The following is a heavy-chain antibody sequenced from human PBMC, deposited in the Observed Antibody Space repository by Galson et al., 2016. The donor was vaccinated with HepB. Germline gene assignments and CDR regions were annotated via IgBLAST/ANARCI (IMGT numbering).Heavy chain of an antibody. V-gene: IGHV3-23*01. CDR3: AKDAKAVDYYDSSNYYYYYYMDV. D-gene: IGHD3-22*01. J-gene: IGHJ6*03. CDR1: GYTFSTYA. CDR2: ISASAGTT. Sequence: SLRLSCAGSGYTFSTYAMTWVRQAPGKGLEWVSIISASAGTTYYADSVKGRFAISRDNSRNTLYLQMNSLTVEDTAVYYCAKDAKAVDYYDSSNYYYYYYMDVWGKGTTVTVSS.